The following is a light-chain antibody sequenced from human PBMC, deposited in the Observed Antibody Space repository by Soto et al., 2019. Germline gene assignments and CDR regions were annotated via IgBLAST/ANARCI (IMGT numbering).Light chain of an antibody. CDR2: GVS. CDR3: QQYNFWPET. Sequence: IVMTQSPVTLSVSPGEIATLSCRSSQSVSGNLAWYQQKHGQAPRLLIYGVSARATGITARFSGSGFGTEFTLTISSMQSEDFALYYCQQYNFWPETFGQGTKGGYQ. J-gene: IGKJ1*01. V-gene: IGKV3-15*01. CDR1: QSVSGN.